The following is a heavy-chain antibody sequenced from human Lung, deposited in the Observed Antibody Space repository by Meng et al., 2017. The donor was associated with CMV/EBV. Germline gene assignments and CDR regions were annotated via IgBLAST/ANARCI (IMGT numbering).Heavy chain of an antibody. Sequence: GGSLRLXCAASGFTFSSYGMHWVRQAPGKGLEWVAVIWNDGSIKYYADSVKGRFTISRDNSKNTLYLQMYSLRADDTAVYHCAKAQFGRYFDGRDGMDVWXQGTMVTVSS. D-gene: IGHD3-9*01. V-gene: IGHV3-33*06. CDR2: IWNDGSIK. CDR3: AKAQFGRYFDGRDGMDV. CDR1: GFTFSSYG. J-gene: IGHJ6*02.